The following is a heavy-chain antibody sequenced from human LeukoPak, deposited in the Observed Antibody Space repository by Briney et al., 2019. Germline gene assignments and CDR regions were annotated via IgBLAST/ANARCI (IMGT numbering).Heavy chain of an antibody. CDR3: VKDSPPRYSGSPPAY. Sequence: HPGGSLRLSCAASGFIFSTYGMHWVRQAPGKGLEWVAVIWDDGSNQYYVDSVRGRFAISRDNSKNTLYLQMSSLRAEDTAVYYCVKDSPPRYSGSPPAYWGQGTLVTVSS. D-gene: IGHD1-26*01. CDR2: IWDDGSNQ. CDR1: GFIFSTYG. J-gene: IGHJ4*02. V-gene: IGHV3-33*06.